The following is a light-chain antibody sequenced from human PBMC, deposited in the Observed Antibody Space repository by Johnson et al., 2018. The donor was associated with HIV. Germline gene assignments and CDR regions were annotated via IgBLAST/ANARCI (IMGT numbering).Light chain of an antibody. Sequence: QSVLTQPPSVSAAPGQKVTISCSGSSSNIGSHYVSWYQQVPGTAPRLVMYDTIKRHSGIPDRFSGSKSGTSATLGITGLQTGDEADYYCGTWDSSLNAYVFGAATKVAVL. V-gene: IGLV1-51*01. CDR1: SSNIGSHY. J-gene: IGLJ1*01. CDR3: GTWDSSLNAYV. CDR2: DTI.